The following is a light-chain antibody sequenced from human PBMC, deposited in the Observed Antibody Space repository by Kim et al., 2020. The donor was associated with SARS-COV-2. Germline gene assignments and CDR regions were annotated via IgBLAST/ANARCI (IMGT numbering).Light chain of an antibody. CDR1: NIGSKS. CDR3: QVWDSSSDLSYV. CDR2: YDS. J-gene: IGLJ1*01. V-gene: IGLV3-21*04. Sequence: PGKTARITFGGNNIGSKSVHWYQQKPGQAPVLVIYYDSDRPSGIPERFSGSNSGNTATLTISRVEAGDEADYYCQVWDSSSDLSYVFGTGTKVTVL.